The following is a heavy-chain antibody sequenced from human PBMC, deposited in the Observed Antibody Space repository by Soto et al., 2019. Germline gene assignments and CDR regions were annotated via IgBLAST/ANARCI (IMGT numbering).Heavy chain of an antibody. CDR1: GFTFSSYG. J-gene: IGHJ4*02. V-gene: IGHV3-30*03. D-gene: IGHD3-3*01. Sequence: PGGSLRLSCAASGFTFSSYGMHWVRQAPGKGLEWVAVISYDGSNKYYADSVKGRFTISRDNSKNTLYLQMNSLRAEDTAVYYCYLGYDFWSGYWLFDYWGQGTLVTVSS. CDR2: ISYDGSNK. CDR3: YLGYDFWSGYWLFDY.